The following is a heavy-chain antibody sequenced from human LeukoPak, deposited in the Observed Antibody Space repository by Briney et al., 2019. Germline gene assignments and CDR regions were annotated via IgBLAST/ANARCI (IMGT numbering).Heavy chain of an antibody. J-gene: IGHJ4*02. D-gene: IGHD6-13*01. V-gene: IGHV1-18*01. Sequence: ASVKVSCKASGYSFTSYGITWVRQAPGQGLEWMGWISPYNGHTSYAQNLQGRVTLTTDTSTTTAYMELRSLRSDDTAVYYCASFVLQQLVLRYWGQGTLVTVSS. CDR1: GYSFTSYG. CDR2: ISPYNGHT. CDR3: ASFVLQQLVLRY.